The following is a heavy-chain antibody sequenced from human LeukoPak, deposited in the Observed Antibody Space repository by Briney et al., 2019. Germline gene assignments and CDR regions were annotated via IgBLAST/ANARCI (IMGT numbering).Heavy chain of an antibody. CDR3: ARGLFVDTAIDFDY. CDR1: GFTFSSYG. J-gene: IGHJ4*02. D-gene: IGHD5-18*01. V-gene: IGHV3-33*01. Sequence: GGSLRLSCAASGFTFSSYGMHWVRQAPGKGLEWVAVIWYDGSNKYYADSVKGRFTISRDNSKNTLYLQMNSLRAEDTAVYYCARGLFVDTAIDFDYWGQGTLVTVSS. CDR2: IWYDGSNK.